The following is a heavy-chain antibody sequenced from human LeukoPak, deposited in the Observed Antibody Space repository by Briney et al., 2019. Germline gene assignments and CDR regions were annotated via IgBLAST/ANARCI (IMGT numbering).Heavy chain of an antibody. CDR2: ISGSGGST. D-gene: IGHD4/OR15-4a*01. J-gene: IGHJ4*02. Sequence: GGSLRLSCAASGFTFSSYAMSWVRQAPGKGLEWVSAISGSGGSTYYADSVKGRFTISRDNSKNTLYLQMNSLRAEDTAVYYCARDYMATRCYFDYWGQGTLVTVSS. V-gene: IGHV3-23*01. CDR1: GFTFSSYA. CDR3: ARDYMATRCYFDY.